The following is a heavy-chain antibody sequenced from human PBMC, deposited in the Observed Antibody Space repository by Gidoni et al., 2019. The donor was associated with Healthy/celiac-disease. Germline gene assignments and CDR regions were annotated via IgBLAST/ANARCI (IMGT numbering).Heavy chain of an antibody. Sequence: VQLLESGGGLVQPGRSLRLSCAASGFTFSSYAMSWVRQAPGKGLEWVSAISGSGGSTYYADSVKGRFTISRDNSKNTLYLQMNSLRAEDTAVYYCAKDEGGGLGLYYYYGMDVWGQGTTVTVSS. V-gene: IGHV3-23*01. D-gene: IGHD3-16*01. CDR3: AKDEGGGLGLYYYYGMDV. CDR1: GFTFSSYA. CDR2: ISGSGGST. J-gene: IGHJ6*02.